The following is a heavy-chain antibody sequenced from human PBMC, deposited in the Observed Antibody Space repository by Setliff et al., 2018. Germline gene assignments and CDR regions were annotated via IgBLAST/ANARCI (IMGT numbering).Heavy chain of an antibody. Sequence: PGGSLRLSCAASGFTFSDYYMSWIRQAPGKGLEWVSYISSSGSTIYYADSVKGRFTISRDNAKNSLYLQMNSLRAEGTAVYYCARDSHTYYDILTGYLDFDYWGQGTLVTVSS. D-gene: IGHD3-9*01. CDR1: GFTFSDYY. J-gene: IGHJ4*02. V-gene: IGHV3-11*04. CDR3: ARDSHTYYDILTGYLDFDY. CDR2: ISSSGSTI.